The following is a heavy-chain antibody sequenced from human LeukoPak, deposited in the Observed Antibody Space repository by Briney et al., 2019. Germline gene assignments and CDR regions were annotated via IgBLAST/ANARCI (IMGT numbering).Heavy chain of an antibody. CDR2: IYYSGST. Sequence: SETLPLTCTVSGGSISSGGYYWSWIRQHPGKGLEWIGYIYYSGSTYYNPSLKGRVTISVDTSKNQFSLKLSSVTAADTAVYYCARTFTSYDYVWGSYRSEWFDPWGQGTLVTVSS. CDR3: ARTFTSYDYVWGSYRSEWFDP. CDR1: GGSISSGGYY. J-gene: IGHJ5*02. D-gene: IGHD3-16*02. V-gene: IGHV4-31*03.